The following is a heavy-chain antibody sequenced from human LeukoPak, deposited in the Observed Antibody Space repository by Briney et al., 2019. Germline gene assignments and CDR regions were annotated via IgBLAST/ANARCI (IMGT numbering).Heavy chain of an antibody. V-gene: IGHV5-51*01. CDR3: ARPTAMDNYFDY. CDR1: GYSFTSYW. CDR2: IYPVDSDT. J-gene: IGHJ4*02. Sequence: GESPKISCKGSGYSFTSYWIGCLRQKPGKGLEWMAIIYPVDSDTRYSPSFQGQVTISADKTISTAYLQWSSLKASDTAMYYCARPTAMDNYFDYWGQGTLVTVSS. D-gene: IGHD5-18*01.